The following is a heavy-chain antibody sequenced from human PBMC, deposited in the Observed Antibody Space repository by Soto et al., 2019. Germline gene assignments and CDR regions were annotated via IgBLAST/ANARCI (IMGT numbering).Heavy chain of an antibody. CDR3: ARDMVRGMDV. V-gene: IGHV3-66*01. Sequence: EVQLVESGGGLVQPGGSLRLSCAASGFTVSSNYMSWVRQAPGKGLEWVSVIYSGGSTYYADSVKGRFTISRDNSKNTLYIHMNSLRSEDTAVYYCARDMVRGMDVWGQGTTVTVSS. CDR2: IYSGGST. J-gene: IGHJ6*02. CDR1: GFTVSSNY. D-gene: IGHD3-10*01.